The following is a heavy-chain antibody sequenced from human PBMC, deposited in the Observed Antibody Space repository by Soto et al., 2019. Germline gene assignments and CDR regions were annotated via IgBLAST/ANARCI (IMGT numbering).Heavy chain of an antibody. CDR3: ARGKDFGVAISSKKNWFDP. V-gene: IGHV1-18*01. J-gene: IGHJ5*02. CDR1: GYTFTNYG. Sequence: QVQLAQSGAEVKKPGASVKVSCRASGYTFTNYGLSWVRQAPGQGLEWMGWISPYNGYTDYAQKLQDRVTMTTDTSTSTACMRLRSLRSDDTAVYYCARGKDFGVAISSKKNWFDPWGQGTLVTVSS. CDR2: ISPYNGYT. D-gene: IGHD3-3*01.